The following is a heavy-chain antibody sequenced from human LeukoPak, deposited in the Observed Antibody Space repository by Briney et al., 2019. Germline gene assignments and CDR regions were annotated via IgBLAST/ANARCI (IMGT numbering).Heavy chain of an antibody. D-gene: IGHD5-18*01. CDR1: GGSVSSSSYY. CDR3: ARPSYGGNYFDY. V-gene: IGHV4-39*01. J-gene: IGHJ4*02. Sequence: SETLSLTCTVSGGSVSSSSYYWGWIRQPPGKGLEWIGSIYCSGSTYYNPSLKSRVTISVDTSKNQFSLKLSSVTAADTAVYYCARPSYGGNYFDYWGQGTLVTVSS. CDR2: IYCSGST.